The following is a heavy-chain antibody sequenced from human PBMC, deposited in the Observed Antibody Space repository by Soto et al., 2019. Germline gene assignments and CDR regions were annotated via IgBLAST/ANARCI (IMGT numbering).Heavy chain of an antibody. D-gene: IGHD5-12*01. CDR2: IYYSGST. CDR3: ARQRWLQSPYYYYYGMDV. J-gene: IGHJ6*02. Sequence: SETLSLTCTVSGGSISSSSYYWGWIRQPPGKGLEWIGSIYYSGSTYYNPSLKSRVTISVDTSKNQFSLKLSSVTAADTAVYYCARQRWLQSPYYYYYGMDVWGQGTTVTVSS. CDR1: GGSISSSSYY. V-gene: IGHV4-39*01.